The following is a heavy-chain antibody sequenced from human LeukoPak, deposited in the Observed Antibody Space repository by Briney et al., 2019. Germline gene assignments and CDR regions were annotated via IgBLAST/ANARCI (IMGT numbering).Heavy chain of an antibody. Sequence: SETLSLTCTVSGGSISSSSYYWGWIHQPPGKGLEWIGSIYYSGSTYYNPSPKSRVTISVDTSKNQFSLKLSSVTAADTAVYYCASYSSSSFDYWGQGTLVTVSS. CDR3: ASYSSSSFDY. J-gene: IGHJ4*02. CDR2: IYYSGST. CDR1: GGSISSSSYY. V-gene: IGHV4-39*01. D-gene: IGHD6-6*01.